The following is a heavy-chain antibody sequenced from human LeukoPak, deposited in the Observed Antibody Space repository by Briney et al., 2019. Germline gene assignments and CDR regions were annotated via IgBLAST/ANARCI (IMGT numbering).Heavy chain of an antibody. CDR2: ISSSSSTI. J-gene: IGHJ4*02. V-gene: IGHV3-11*01. CDR3: ATLDYYDSSGYDREDY. D-gene: IGHD3-22*01. CDR1: GFTFSDYY. Sequence: PGGSLRLSCAASGFTFSDYYMSWIRQAPGKGLEWVSYISSSSSTIYYADSVKGRFTISRDNSKNTLYLQINSLRAEDTAVYYCATLDYYDSSGYDREDYWGQGTLVTVSS.